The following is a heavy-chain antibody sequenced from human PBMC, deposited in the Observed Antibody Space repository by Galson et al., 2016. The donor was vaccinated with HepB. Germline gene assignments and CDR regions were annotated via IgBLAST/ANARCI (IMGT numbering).Heavy chain of an antibody. CDR2: IYSGDST. D-gene: IGHD6-19*01. V-gene: IGHV3-53*01. Sequence: SLRLSCAASGFIFSSYWMNWVRQAPGKGLEWVSVIYSGDSTNYADSVKGRFTISRDNSKNTLYLQMNSLRVEDTAVYYCAKGKAVTGSDPLDPWGQGTLVTVSS. CDR1: GFIFSSYW. J-gene: IGHJ5*02. CDR3: AKGKAVTGSDPLDP.